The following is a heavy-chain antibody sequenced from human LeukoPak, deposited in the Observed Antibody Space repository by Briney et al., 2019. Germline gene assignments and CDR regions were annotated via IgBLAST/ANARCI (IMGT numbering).Heavy chain of an antibody. CDR1: GASISGSGYY. J-gene: IGHJ4*02. D-gene: IGHD5-18*01. CDR2: IYDSGST. Sequence: SETLSLTCTVSGASISGSGYYWGWIRQPPGKGLEWIGNIYDSGSTYYNASLQSRVTISIDTSKNQFSLRLSSVTAADTAVYYCAKEGIRGYSYGDYWGQGTLVTVSS. V-gene: IGHV4-39*07. CDR3: AKEGIRGYSYGDY.